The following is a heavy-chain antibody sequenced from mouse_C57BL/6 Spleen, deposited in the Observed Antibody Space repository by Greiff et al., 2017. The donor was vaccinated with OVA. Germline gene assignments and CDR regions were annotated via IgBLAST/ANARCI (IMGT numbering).Heavy chain of an antibody. V-gene: IGHV3-8*01. Sequence: DVQLQESGPGLAKPSPTLSLTCSVTGYSITSDYWNWIRKFPGHKLEYMGYISYSGSTYYNPSLKSRISITRDTSKNQYYLQLNSVTTEETATYYCARIYDDYDGYFDYWGQGTTLTVSS. D-gene: IGHD2-4*01. J-gene: IGHJ2*01. CDR2: ISYSGST. CDR3: ARIYDDYDGYFDY. CDR1: GYSITSDY.